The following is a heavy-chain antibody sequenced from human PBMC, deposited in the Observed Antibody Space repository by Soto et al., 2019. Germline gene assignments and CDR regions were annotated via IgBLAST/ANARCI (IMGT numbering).Heavy chain of an antibody. D-gene: IGHD2-15*01. J-gene: IGHJ5*02. CDR3: AKDQAAVDPVVWFDP. Sequence: HPGGSLRLSCAASGFTFSSYAMSWVRQAPGKGLEWVSAISSSGDGTYYADSVRGRFTISRDNSKNTLFLQMNSLRAEDTAVYFCAKDQAAVDPVVWFDPWGQGTLVTVSS. V-gene: IGHV3-23*01. CDR2: ISSSGDGT. CDR1: GFTFSSYA.